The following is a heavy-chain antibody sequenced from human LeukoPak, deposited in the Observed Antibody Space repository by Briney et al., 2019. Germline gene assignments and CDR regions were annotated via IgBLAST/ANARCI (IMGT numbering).Heavy chain of an antibody. Sequence: GGSLRLSCAASGFTFSSYSMIWVRQAPGKGLEWISYLSGSSSTVYYADSVKGRFTISRDHSKNTLYLQMNSLRAEDTAVYYCARGEGGIAASPEDYWGQGTLVTVSS. CDR3: ARGEGGIAASPEDY. V-gene: IGHV3-48*01. J-gene: IGHJ4*02. CDR1: GFTFSSYS. CDR2: LSGSSSTV. D-gene: IGHD6-13*01.